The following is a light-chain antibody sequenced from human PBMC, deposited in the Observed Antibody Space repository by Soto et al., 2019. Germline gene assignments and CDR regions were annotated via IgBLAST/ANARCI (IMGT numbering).Light chain of an antibody. V-gene: IGKV3-15*01. CDR2: GAS. CDR3: QQYNNWPRT. J-gene: IGKJ1*01. Sequence: EIVMTHSPPTLTLSPGERATLPCRASHSISTNLAWYQQKPGQAPRLLIYGASTRATGIPARFSGSGSETEFTLTISSLQSEDFAVYYCQQYNNWPRTFGQGTKVDIK. CDR1: HSISTN.